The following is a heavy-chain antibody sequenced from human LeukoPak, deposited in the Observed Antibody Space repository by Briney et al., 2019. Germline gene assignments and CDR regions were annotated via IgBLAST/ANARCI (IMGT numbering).Heavy chain of an antibody. Sequence: SETLSLTCAVYGGSFSGYYWSWIRQPPGKGLEWIGEINHSGSTNYNPSLKSRVTISVDTSMNQFSLKLSSVTAADTAVYYCARRRYFDWLSRRKNYYYMDVWGKGTTVTISS. CDR1: GGSFSGYY. CDR2: INHSGST. V-gene: IGHV4-34*01. CDR3: ARRRYFDWLSRRKNYYYMDV. D-gene: IGHD3-9*01. J-gene: IGHJ6*03.